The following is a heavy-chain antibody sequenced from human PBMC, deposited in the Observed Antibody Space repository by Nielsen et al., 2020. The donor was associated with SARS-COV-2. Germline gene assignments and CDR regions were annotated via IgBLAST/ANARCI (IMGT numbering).Heavy chain of an antibody. Sequence: WIRQPPGKGLEWIGEINDSGSTNYNPSPKSRVTISVDTSKKQFSLKLRSVTAADTAVYYCARGACSGGSCYSGYYGMDVWGQGTTVTVSS. CDR3: ARGACSGGSCYSGYYGMDV. V-gene: IGHV4-34*01. J-gene: IGHJ6*02. D-gene: IGHD2-15*01. CDR2: INDSGST.